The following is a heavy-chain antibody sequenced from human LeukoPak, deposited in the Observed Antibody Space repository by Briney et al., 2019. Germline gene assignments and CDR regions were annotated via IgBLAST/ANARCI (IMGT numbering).Heavy chain of an antibody. D-gene: IGHD6-13*01. Sequence: SDTLSLTCTVSGRSINRHDWSWVRQAPGKGLEWIGYISYRGSTNYNPSLKSRVTMSVDTSKNQFSLKLTSVTAADTAVYFCAREGNIESRQQHSEFDPWGQGTLVTVSS. J-gene: IGHJ5*02. V-gene: IGHV4-59*11. CDR1: GRSINRHD. CDR3: AREGNIESRQQHSEFDP. CDR2: ISYRGST.